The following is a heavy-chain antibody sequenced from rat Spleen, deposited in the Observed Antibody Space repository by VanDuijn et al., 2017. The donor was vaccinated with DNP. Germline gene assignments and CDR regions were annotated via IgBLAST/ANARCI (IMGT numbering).Heavy chain of an antibody. CDR2: INKDSSTI. D-gene: IGHD4-3*01. CDR1: GFNFNDYW. V-gene: IGHV4-2*01. J-gene: IGHJ2*01. Sequence: EVKLVESGGGLVQPGRSLKLSCAASGFNFNDYWMGWVRQAPGKGLEWIAEINKDSSTIKYIPSLKDKITISRDNAQKTLNLQMTKLGSEDTAIYYCGREELGVDYWGQGVMVTVSS. CDR3: GREELGVDY.